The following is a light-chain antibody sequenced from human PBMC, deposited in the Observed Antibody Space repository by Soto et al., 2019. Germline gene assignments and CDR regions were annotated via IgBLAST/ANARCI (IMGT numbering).Light chain of an antibody. Sequence: MVMTQSPATLSVSPGERATLSCRASQSVSTKLAWYQQKPGHAPRLLIYGASTRATGIPARFSGSGSGTDFTLTISSLQSEDFAVYYCQQYNNWPYTFGPGTRVDI. CDR2: GAS. CDR1: QSVSTK. CDR3: QQYNNWPYT. V-gene: IGKV3D-15*01. J-gene: IGKJ3*01.